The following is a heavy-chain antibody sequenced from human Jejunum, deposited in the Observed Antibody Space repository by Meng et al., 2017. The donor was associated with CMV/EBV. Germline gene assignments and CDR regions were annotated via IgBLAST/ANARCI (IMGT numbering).Heavy chain of an antibody. CDR1: GSPFITHD. D-gene: IGHD3-10*01. Sequence: SGSPFITHDINWFRQATGQGLEWMGWMNSETGNTGYAQKFQGRVTMTRDTSISTAYMELSSLRSEDTAVYYCARGSGSWGRDWFDPWGQGTLVTVSS. J-gene: IGHJ5*02. V-gene: IGHV1-8*01. CDR3: ARGSGSWGRDWFDP. CDR2: MNSETGNT.